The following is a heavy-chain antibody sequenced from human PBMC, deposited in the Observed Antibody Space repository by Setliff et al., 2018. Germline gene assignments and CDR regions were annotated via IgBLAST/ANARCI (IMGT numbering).Heavy chain of an antibody. Sequence: ASVKVSCKASGYTFTSYYMHWVRQAPGQGLEWMGIINPSGGSTSYAQKFQGRVTMTRDTSTSTVYMDLSSLRSEDTAVYYCARGAYYDSSGSYAFDIWGQGTMVTVSS. CDR1: GYTFTSYY. CDR2: INPSGGST. J-gene: IGHJ3*02. D-gene: IGHD3-22*01. V-gene: IGHV1-46*01. CDR3: ARGAYYDSSGSYAFDI.